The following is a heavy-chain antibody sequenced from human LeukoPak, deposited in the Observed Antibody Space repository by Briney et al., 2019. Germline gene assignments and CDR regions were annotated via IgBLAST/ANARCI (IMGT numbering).Heavy chain of an antibody. V-gene: IGHV4-39*07. CDR1: GGSISSSSYY. CDR3: ARELDPPWFDP. J-gene: IGHJ5*02. CDR2: IYYSGST. D-gene: IGHD3/OR15-3a*01. Sequence: SETLSLTCTVSGGSISSSSYYWGWIRQPPGKGLEWIGSIYYSGSTYYNPSLKSRVTISVDTSKNQFSLKLSSVTAADTAVYYCARELDPPWFDPWGQGTLVTVSS.